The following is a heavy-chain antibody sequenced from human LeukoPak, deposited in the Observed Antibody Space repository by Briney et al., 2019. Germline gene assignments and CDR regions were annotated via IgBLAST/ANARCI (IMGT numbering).Heavy chain of an antibody. CDR1: GGSIRSSYYY. D-gene: IGHD6-13*01. V-gene: IGHV4-39*01. CDR2: IYDSGST. CDR3: ANLYSSSPH. J-gene: IGHJ4*02. Sequence: PSETLSLTCTVSGGSIRSSYYYWGWIRQPPGKGLEWIGSIYDSGSTYYNPSLKSRVTISVDTSKNQFSLKLNSVTAADTAVYYCANLYSSSPHWGQGTLVTVSS.